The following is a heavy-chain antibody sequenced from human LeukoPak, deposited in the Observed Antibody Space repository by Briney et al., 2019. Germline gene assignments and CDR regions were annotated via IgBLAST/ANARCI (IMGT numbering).Heavy chain of an antibody. Sequence: GGSLRLSCAASGFTFSDYYMSWIRQAPGKGLEWVSYTSSSGTTIYYADSVKGRFTISRDNAKNSLYLQMNSLRAEDTAVYYCARAIDNDSSGYFLDYWGQGTLVTVSS. V-gene: IGHV3-11*04. CDR3: ARAIDNDSSGYFLDY. J-gene: IGHJ4*02. CDR2: TSSSGTTI. CDR1: GFTFSDYY. D-gene: IGHD3-22*01.